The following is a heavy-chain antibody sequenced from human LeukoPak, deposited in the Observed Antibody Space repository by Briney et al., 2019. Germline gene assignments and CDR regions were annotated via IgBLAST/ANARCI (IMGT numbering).Heavy chain of an antibody. CDR1: GYSISSGYY. V-gene: IGHV4-38-2*02. CDR2: IYHSGST. D-gene: IGHD3-22*01. CDR3: ARRRTYYYDSSGRPFDY. J-gene: IGHJ4*02. Sequence: SETLSLTCTVSGYSISSGYYWGWIRQPPGKGLEWIGSIYHSGSTYYNPSLKSRVTISVDTSKNQFSLKLSSVTAADTAVYYCARRRTYYYDSSGRPFDYWGQGTLVTVSS.